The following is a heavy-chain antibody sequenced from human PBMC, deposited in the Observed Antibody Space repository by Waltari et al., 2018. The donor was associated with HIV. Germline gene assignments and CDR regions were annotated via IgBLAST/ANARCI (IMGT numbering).Heavy chain of an antibody. CDR2: IYYSGST. CDR1: GGSISSSSYY. J-gene: IGHJ4*02. CDR3: ARHNQELWLYYFDY. V-gene: IGHV4-39*01. Sequence: QLQLQESGPGLVKPSETLSLTCTVSGGSISSSSYYWGWIRQPPGKGLEWIGSIYYSGSTYYNPSLKSRVTISVDTSKNQFSLKLSSVTAADTAVYYCARHNQELWLYYFDYWGQGTLVTVSS. D-gene: IGHD5-18*01.